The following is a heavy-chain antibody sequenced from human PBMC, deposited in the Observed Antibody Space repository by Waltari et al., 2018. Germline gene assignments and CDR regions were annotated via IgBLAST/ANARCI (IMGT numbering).Heavy chain of an antibody. V-gene: IGHV6-1*01. CDR1: GDSLSSNGVA. J-gene: IGHJ3*02. CDR3: ARGRNSAFDI. Sequence: QEQLQQSGPGLVKPSQTLSLTCAIFGDSLSSNGVAWNWVRQSPSRGLDGLGRTYYSSKWYNDYGESVKSRITINPDTSKNQFSLQLNSVTPDDTAVYYCARGRNSAFDIWGQGTMVTVSS. CDR2: TYYSSKWYN.